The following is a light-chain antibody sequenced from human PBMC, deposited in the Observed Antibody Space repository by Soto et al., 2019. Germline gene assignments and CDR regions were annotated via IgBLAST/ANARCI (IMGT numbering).Light chain of an antibody. J-gene: IGKJ3*01. V-gene: IGKV3-15*01. CDR1: ESVHSN. CDR2: YAS. CDR3: QHYSNWPPT. Sequence: EMVMTQSPATLSVSPGERVTLSCRASESVHSNLAWYQQKPGQGPSLLIYYASTRVTGVPDRFSGSGSGTEFTLTISSLQSEDFGVCYCQHYSNWPPTFGPGTKVEIK.